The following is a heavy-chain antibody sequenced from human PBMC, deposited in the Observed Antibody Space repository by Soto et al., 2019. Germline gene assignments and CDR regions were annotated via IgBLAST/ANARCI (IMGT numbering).Heavy chain of an antibody. CDR1: GFTLSSYF. CDR2: ISNSGGST. V-gene: IGHV3-23*01. J-gene: IGHJ5*02. Sequence: GGSLRLSCVASGFTLSSYFMTWVRQAPGKGLEWVSAISNSGGSTYYADSVKGRFTISRDNSHNTLYLQMNNLRAEDTARYYCAKDLEKWLVQLGGLDTWGQGAQVTV. CDR3: AKDLEKWLVQLGGLDT. D-gene: IGHD1-1*01.